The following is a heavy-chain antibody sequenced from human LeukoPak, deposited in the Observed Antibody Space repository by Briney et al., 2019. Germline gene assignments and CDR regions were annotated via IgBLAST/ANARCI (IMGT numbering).Heavy chain of an antibody. CDR3: ARSLWFGGEWFDP. CDR2: IYYSGST. Sequence: SDTLSLTCTVSGGSIISRSYYWGWIRQPPGKGLVGRGSIYYSGSTYYNPSLKRRVTISVDTSKNQFSLKLISVTGADTAVYYCARSLWFGGEWFDPWGQGTLVTVSS. J-gene: IGHJ5*02. V-gene: IGHV4-39*01. D-gene: IGHD3-10*01. CDR1: GGSIISRSYY.